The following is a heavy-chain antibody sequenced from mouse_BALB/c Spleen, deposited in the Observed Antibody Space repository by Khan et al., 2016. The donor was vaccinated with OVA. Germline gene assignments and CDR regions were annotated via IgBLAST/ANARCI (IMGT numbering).Heavy chain of an antibody. V-gene: IGHV1S137*01. Sequence: VQLQQSGAELVRPGVSVKISCKGSGYTFTDFTLHWVKQSHAMSLEWIGVISTYYGDATYTQRFKDKATMTVDKSSSTAYMELARLTSEDSAIFLGTRGGGGNRFAYWGQGTLVTVSA. CDR2: ISTYYGDA. CDR1: GYTFTDFT. J-gene: IGHJ3*01. CDR3: TRGGGGNRFAY.